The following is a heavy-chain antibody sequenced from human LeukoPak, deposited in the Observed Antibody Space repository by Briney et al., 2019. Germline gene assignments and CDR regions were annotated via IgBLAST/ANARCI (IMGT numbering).Heavy chain of an antibody. CDR2: ISWNSGSI. J-gene: IGHJ3*02. D-gene: IGHD3-22*01. CDR3: AKGGGYYDSSGEGIHDAFDI. Sequence: GRSLRLSCAASGFTFDDYAMHWVRQAPGKGLEWVSGISWNSGSIGYADSVKGRFTISRDNAKNSLYLQMNSLRAEDTALYYCAKGGGYYDSSGEGIHDAFDIWGQGTMDTVSS. CDR1: GFTFDDYA. V-gene: IGHV3-9*01.